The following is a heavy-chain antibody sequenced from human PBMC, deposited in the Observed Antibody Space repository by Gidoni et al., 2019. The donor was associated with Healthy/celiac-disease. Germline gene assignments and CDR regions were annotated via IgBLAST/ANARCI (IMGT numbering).Heavy chain of an antibody. CDR3: ARDLSGSYPGYYFDY. V-gene: IGHV3-48*01. CDR1: RFTFSSYS. J-gene: IGHJ4*02. Sequence: EVQLVESGGGLVQPGGSLRLSCAASRFTFSSYSMNWVRQAPGKGLEWVSYISSSSSTIYYADSVKGRFTISRDNAKNSLYLQMNSLRAEDTAVYYCARDLSGSYPGYYFDYWGQGTLVTVSS. D-gene: IGHD1-26*01. CDR2: ISSSSSTI.